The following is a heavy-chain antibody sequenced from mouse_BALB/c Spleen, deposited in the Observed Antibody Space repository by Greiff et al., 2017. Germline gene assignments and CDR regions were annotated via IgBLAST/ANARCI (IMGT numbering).Heavy chain of an antibody. CDR2: ISDGGSYT. J-gene: IGHJ2*01. Sequence: DVHLVESGGGLVKPGGSLKLSCAVSGFTFSDYYMYWVRQTPEKRLVWVATISDGGSYTYYPDSVKGRFTISRDNAKNNLYLQMSSLKSEDTAMYYCARDGGLLRPYFDYWGQGTTLTVSS. CDR3: ARDGGLLRPYFDY. D-gene: IGHD1-2*01. CDR1: GFTFSDYY. V-gene: IGHV5-4*02.